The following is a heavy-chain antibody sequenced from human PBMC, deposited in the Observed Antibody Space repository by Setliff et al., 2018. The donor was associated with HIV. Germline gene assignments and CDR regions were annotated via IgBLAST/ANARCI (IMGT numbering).Heavy chain of an antibody. CDR2: IYPGDSDT. J-gene: IGHJ6*02. V-gene: IGHV5-51*01. Sequence: GESLKISCKGSGYSFSSYWIGWVRQMPGKGLEWMGIIYPGDSDTRYSPSFQGQVTISADKSISTAYLQCSSLKASDTAMYYCARLGGICSGGSCTALAYSMDVWGQVTTVTLSS. CDR3: ARLGGICSGGSCTALAYSMDV. CDR1: GYSFSSYW. D-gene: IGHD2-15*01.